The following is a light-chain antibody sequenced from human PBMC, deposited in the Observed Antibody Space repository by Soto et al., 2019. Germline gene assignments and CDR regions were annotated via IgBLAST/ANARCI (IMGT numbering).Light chain of an antibody. CDR1: QSVSSTY. V-gene: IGKV3-20*01. CDR2: GAS. CDR3: QQYGNSPLT. J-gene: IGKJ4*01. Sequence: EIVLTQSPGTLSLSPGESATLSCRASQSVSSTYLAWYQQKPGQAPRLLIYGASSRATGIPDRFSGSGSGTDFTLTISRLEPEDFAVYSCQQYGNSPLTFGGGTKVEIK.